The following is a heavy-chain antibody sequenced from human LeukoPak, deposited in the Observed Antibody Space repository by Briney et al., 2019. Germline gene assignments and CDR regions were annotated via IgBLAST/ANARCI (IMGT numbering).Heavy chain of an antibody. Sequence: GASVKVSCKASGYTFTGYYMHWVRQAPGQGLEWMGWINPNSGGTNYAQKFQGRVTMTRDTSISTAYMELSRLRSDDTAVYYCARENYGSGTYFDYWGQGTLVTVSS. V-gene: IGHV1-2*02. D-gene: IGHD3-10*01. J-gene: IGHJ4*02. CDR1: GYTFTGYY. CDR3: ARENYGSGTYFDY. CDR2: INPNSGGT.